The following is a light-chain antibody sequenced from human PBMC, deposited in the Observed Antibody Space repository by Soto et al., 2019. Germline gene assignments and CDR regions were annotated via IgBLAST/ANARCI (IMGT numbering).Light chain of an antibody. Sequence: QSVLTQPPSVSGSPGQSLTISCTGSNSDVGGYNYVSWYQQHPGKAPKLMIYEVSNRPSGVSNRFSGSKSGNTASLTISGLQAEDEADYYCSSYTGSSTLSFGTGTKVTVL. J-gene: IGLJ1*01. V-gene: IGLV2-14*01. CDR1: NSDVGGYNY. CDR2: EVS. CDR3: SSYTGSSTLS.